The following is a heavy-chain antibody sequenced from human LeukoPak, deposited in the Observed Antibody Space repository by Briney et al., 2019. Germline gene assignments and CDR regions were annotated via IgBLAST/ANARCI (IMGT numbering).Heavy chain of an antibody. Sequence: SETLSLTCTVSGGSISSSSYYWGWIRQPPGKGLEWIGSIYYTGSTYYSPSLKSRVTISVDTSMNQFSLKLTSVTAADTAVYYCASPGNHYHYIDVWGKGTTVTVSS. V-gene: IGHV4-39*07. CDR2: IYYTGST. J-gene: IGHJ6*03. D-gene: IGHD1-14*01. CDR3: ASPGNHYHYIDV. CDR1: GGSISSSSYY.